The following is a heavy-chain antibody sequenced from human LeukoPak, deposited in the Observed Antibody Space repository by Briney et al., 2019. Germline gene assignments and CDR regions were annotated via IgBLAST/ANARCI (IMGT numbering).Heavy chain of an antibody. CDR2: INHSGST. D-gene: IGHD5-18*01. V-gene: IGHV4-34*01. Sequence: SETLSLTCAVYGGSFSGYYWSWIRQPPGKGLEWIGEINHSGSTNYNPSLKSRVTIPVDTSKNQFSLKLSSVTAADTAVYYCARVGRNYGYSYGYVGYYFDYWGQGTLVTVSS. CDR1: GGSFSGYY. CDR3: ARVGRNYGYSYGYVGYYFDY. J-gene: IGHJ4*02.